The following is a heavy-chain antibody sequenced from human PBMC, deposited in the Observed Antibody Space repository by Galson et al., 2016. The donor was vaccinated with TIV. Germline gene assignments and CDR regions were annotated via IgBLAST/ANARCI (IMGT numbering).Heavy chain of an antibody. V-gene: IGHV1-69*06. J-gene: IGHJ5*02. D-gene: IGHD6-6*01. CDR1: GGTFSNYA. CDR3: VKGAYSTSSPLWDP. CDR2: IIPNFGPP. Sequence: SVKVSCKASGGTFSNYAFNWVRQAPGQGLEWLGRIIPNFGPPNYARKLQGRLTINADIITRTVYMELTSLTSEDTAVLYYVKGAYSTSSPLWDPWGQGTLVTVSS.